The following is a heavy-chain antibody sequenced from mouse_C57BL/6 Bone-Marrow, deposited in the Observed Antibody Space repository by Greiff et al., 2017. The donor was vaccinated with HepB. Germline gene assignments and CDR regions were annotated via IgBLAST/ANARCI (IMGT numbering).Heavy chain of an antibody. J-gene: IGHJ3*01. CDR2: IYPRSGNT. Sequence: QVQLQQSGAELARPGASVKLSCKASGYTFTSYGISWVKQRTGQGLEWIGEIYPRSGNTYYNEKFKGKATLTADKSSSTAYMELRSLTSEDSAVYSGASLYYVGSTWFATGAKGLWSLSLQ. CDR1: GYTFTSYG. CDR3: ASLYYVGSTWFAT. V-gene: IGHV1-81*01. D-gene: IGHD1-1*01.